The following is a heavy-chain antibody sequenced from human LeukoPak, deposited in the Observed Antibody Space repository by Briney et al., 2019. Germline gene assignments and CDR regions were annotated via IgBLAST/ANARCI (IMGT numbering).Heavy chain of an antibody. D-gene: IGHD3-3*01. J-gene: IGHJ4*02. Sequence: PSETLSLTCSVSGASLSSYYWGWIRQSPGKGLEWLGYISDTGKTDYNPSLKSRGTLSLDTSKNQFSLRLTSVTAADTAVYYCVTGYYEPFDNWGQGTRVTVSS. V-gene: IGHV4-59*01. CDR3: VTGYYEPFDN. CDR2: ISDTGKT. CDR1: GASLSSYY.